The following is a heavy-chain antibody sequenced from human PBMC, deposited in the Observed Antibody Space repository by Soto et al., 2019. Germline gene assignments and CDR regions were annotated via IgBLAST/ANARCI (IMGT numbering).Heavy chain of an antibody. CDR2: INPNSGGT. V-gene: IGHV1-2*04. CDR3: ARWGIAVAGKGGWFDP. Sequence: QVQLVQSGAEVKKPGASVKVSCKASGYTFTGYYMHWVRQAPGQGLEWMGWINPNSGGTNNAQKFQGWVTRTRDTSISTADMVLSRLRADDTAVYYCARWGIAVAGKGGWFDPWGQGTLFTVSS. D-gene: IGHD6-19*01. J-gene: IGHJ5*02. CDR1: GYTFTGYY.